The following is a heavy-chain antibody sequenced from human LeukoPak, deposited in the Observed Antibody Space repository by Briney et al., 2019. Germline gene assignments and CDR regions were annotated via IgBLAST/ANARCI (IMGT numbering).Heavy chain of an antibody. CDR2: IIPIFGTA. CDR1: GGTFSSYG. Sequence: RRASVKVSCKASGGTFSSYGISWVRQAPGQGLEWMGGIIPIFGTANYAQKFQGRVTITTDESTSTAYMELSSLRSEDTAVYYCARDQGSYSAGAFDIWGQGTMVTVSS. D-gene: IGHD1-26*01. V-gene: IGHV1-69*05. J-gene: IGHJ3*02. CDR3: ARDQGSYSAGAFDI.